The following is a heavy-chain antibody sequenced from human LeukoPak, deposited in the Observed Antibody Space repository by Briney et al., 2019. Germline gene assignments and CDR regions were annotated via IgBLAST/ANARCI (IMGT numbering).Heavy chain of an antibody. Sequence: GGSLRLSCVASGFTFRNYGMHWVRQAPGKGLEWVAVIWYDGSNNYYADSVKGRFTISRDNAKNSLYLQMNRLRVDDTAVYYCAGGGGYWGQGTLVTVSS. J-gene: IGHJ4*02. CDR1: GFTFRNYG. D-gene: IGHD3-10*01. CDR3: AGGGGY. V-gene: IGHV3-33*03. CDR2: IWYDGSNN.